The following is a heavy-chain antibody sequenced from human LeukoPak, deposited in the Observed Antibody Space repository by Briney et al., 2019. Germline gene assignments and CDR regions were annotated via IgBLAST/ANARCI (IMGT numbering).Heavy chain of an antibody. CDR2: IIPIFGTA. V-gene: IGHV1-69*05. D-gene: IGHD3-16*01. CDR3: ARHFLGGDYFDY. Sequence: AASVKVSCKASGGTFSSYAMSWVRQAPGQGLEWMGGIIPIFGTANYAQKFQGRVTITTDESTSTAYMELSSLRSEDTAVYYCARHFLGGDYFDYWGQGTLVTVSS. CDR1: GGTFSSYA. J-gene: IGHJ4*02.